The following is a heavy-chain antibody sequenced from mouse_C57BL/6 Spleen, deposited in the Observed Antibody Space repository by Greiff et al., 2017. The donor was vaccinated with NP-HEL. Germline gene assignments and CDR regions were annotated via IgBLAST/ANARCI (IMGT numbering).Heavy chain of an antibody. CDR3: ARDRLTGKAMDY. V-gene: IGHV5-4*01. CDR1: GFTFSSYA. CDR2: ISDGGSYT. Sequence: EVKVEESGGGLVKPGGSLKLSCAASGFTFSSYAMSWVRQTPEKRLEWVAPISDGGSYTYYPDNVKGRFTISRDNANNNLYLQMSHLKSEDTAMYYCARDRLTGKAMDYWGQGTSVTVSS. J-gene: IGHJ4*01. D-gene: IGHD4-1*01.